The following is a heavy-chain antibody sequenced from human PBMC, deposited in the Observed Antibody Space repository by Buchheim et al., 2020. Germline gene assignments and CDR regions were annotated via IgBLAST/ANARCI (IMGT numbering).Heavy chain of an antibody. CDR1: GFTFRNYW. CDR2: INEDGTEK. J-gene: IGHJ5*02. CDR3: AKHSIP. Sequence: EVYLVESGGGLVQPGGSLRLSCAASGFTFRNYWMNWVRQAPGKGLEGVANINEDGTEKYYVDSVKGRFTISRDNAMSSVYLQMSSLRVEDTAVYYCAKHSIPWGQGT. D-gene: IGHD2/OR15-2a*01. V-gene: IGHV3-7*03.